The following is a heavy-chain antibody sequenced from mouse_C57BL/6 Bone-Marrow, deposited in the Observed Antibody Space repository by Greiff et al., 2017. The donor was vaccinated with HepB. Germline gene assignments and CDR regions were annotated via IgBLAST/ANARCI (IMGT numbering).Heavy chain of an antibody. D-gene: IGHD2-3*01. CDR1: GYTFTSYW. CDR2: IDPSDSYT. Sequence: VQLQQPGAELVRPGTSVKLSCKASGYTFTSYWIHWVKQRPGQGLEWIGVIDPSDSYTNYNQKFKGKATLTVDTSSSTAYMQLSSLTSEDSAVYYCARRELLSFDYWGQGTTLTVSS. CDR3: ARRELLSFDY. J-gene: IGHJ2*01. V-gene: IGHV1-59*01.